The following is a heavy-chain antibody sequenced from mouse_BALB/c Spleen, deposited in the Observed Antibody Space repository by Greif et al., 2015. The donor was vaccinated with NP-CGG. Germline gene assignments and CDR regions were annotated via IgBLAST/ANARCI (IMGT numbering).Heavy chain of an antibody. Sequence: EVQLQQSGAELVKPGASVRLSCTASGFNIKDTYLHWVKQRPEQGLEWIGRIDPANGHTRYDSKFQGKATITADTSSNTDYLRLRGLASEDVDVYFCASYVDFRSPFDDWGQGAILTVSS. V-gene: IGHV14-3*02. J-gene: IGHJ2*01. D-gene: IGHD1-1*01. CDR3: ASYVDFRSPFDD. CDR1: GFNIKDTY. CDR2: IDPANGHT.